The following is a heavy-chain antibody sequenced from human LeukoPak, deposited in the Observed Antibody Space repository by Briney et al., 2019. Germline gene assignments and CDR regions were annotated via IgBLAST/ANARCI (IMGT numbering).Heavy chain of an antibody. V-gene: IGHV3-48*03. CDR1: GFTFSSYE. J-gene: IGHJ3*02. CDR2: ISSSGSTI. CDR3: ARWGYYYGSGRGLGAFDI. Sequence: GGSLRLSCAASGFTFSSYEMNWVRQAPGKGLEWVSYISSSGSTIYYADSVKGRFTISRDNAKNSLYLQMNSLRAEYTAVYYCARWGYYYGSGRGLGAFDIWGQGTMVTVSS. D-gene: IGHD3-10*01.